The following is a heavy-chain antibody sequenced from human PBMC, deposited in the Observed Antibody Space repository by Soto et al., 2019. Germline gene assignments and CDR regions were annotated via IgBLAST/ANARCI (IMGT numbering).Heavy chain of an antibody. CDR2: ISYDGSNK. J-gene: IGHJ4*02. CDR3: AKGMVTGY. Sequence: QVQLLESGGGVVQPGRSLRLSCAASGFTFSSYGMHWVRQAPGKGLEWVAVISYDGSNKYYADSVKGRFTISRDNSKNTLYLQMNSLRAEDTAVYYCAKGMVTGYWGQGALVSVS. CDR1: GFTFSSYG. V-gene: IGHV3-30*18. D-gene: IGHD2-21*02.